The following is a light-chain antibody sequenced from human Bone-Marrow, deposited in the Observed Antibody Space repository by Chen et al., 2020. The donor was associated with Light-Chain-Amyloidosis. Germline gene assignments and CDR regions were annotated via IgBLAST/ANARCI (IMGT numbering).Light chain of an antibody. Sequence: NFMLTQPHSVSESPGKTVIISCTRSSGSIATNYVQWYQQRPGRSPTTLIYADDQSPSGVPDRFSGSIDRSSTSASLSIAGLKTEDAADYYCQSYLGRSQGVFGGGTKLTVL. J-gene: IGLJ3*02. CDR3: QSYLGRSQGV. CDR2: ADD. CDR1: SGSIATNY. V-gene: IGLV6-57*01.